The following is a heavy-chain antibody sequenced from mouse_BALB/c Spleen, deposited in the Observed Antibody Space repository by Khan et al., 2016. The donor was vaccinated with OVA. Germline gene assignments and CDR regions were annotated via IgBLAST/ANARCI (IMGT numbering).Heavy chain of an antibody. CDR2: ISYSGNT. Sequence: EVQLVESGPGLVKPSQSLSLTCTVTGYSFTSYYVRCWIRQLPGNKLEWMGYISYSGNTKYNPSLKSQTTVTGDTSNNQFFLQLNSVTTEDTATYCRARMSGGYFDFWGQGTTVTVSS. CDR1: GYSFTSYYV. V-gene: IGHV3-2*02. D-gene: IGHD4-1*01. J-gene: IGHJ2*01. CDR3: ARMSGGYFDF.